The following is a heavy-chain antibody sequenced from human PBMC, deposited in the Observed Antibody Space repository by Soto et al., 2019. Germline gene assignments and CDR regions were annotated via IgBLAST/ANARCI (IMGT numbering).Heavy chain of an antibody. D-gene: IGHD2-2*01. CDR2: IIPIFGTA. CDR1: GGTFSSYA. V-gene: IGHV1-69*05. J-gene: IGHJ5*02. CDR3: AKDNCISTSCYRLYNWFDP. Sequence: SVKVSCKASGGTFSSYAISWVRQAPGQGLEWMGGIIPIFGTANYAQKFQGRVTISRDNSKNTLYLQMNNLRAEDTAVYYCAKDNCISTSCYRLYNWFDPWGQGTLVTVSS.